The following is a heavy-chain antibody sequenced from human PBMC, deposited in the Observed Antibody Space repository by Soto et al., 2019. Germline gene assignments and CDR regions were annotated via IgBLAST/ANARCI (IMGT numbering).Heavy chain of an antibody. CDR2: IYSSGST. CDR1: GGAINSDYYD. V-gene: IGHV4-30-4*01. Sequence: SETLSLTCSVSGGAINSDYYDWGWVRQPPGKGLEWIGYIYSSGSTYYNPSLKSRVTISVDTSKNQFSLKLSSVTAADTAVYYCAAGKRYCSSTSCYVWFDPWCQGTLVNVS. D-gene: IGHD2-2*01. CDR3: AAGKRYCSSTSCYVWFDP. J-gene: IGHJ5*02.